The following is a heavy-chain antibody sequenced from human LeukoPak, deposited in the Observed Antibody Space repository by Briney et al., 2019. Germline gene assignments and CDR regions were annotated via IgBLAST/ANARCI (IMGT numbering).Heavy chain of an antibody. Sequence: GASVKVSCKASGYTFTSYDINWVRQATGQGLEWMGWMNPNSGNTGYAQKFQGRVTMTTDTSTSTAYMELRSLRSDDTAVYYCARGYYDSSGYYLPVWGQGTLVTVSS. CDR3: ARGYYDSSGYYLPV. CDR2: MNPNSGNT. CDR1: GYTFTSYD. D-gene: IGHD3-22*01. J-gene: IGHJ4*02. V-gene: IGHV1-8*01.